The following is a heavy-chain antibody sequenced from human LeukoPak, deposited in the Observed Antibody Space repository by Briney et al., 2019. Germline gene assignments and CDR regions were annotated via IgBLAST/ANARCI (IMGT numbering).Heavy chain of an antibody. CDR3: ARDPDFWSGYYNFDY. CDR2: INYSGST. Sequence: PSETLSLTCTVSGGSISTYYWSWIRQSPGKGLEWIGYINYSGSTIYNPSLQSRVTISVDTSKNQFSLKLSSVTAADTAVYYCARDPDFWSGYYNFDYWGQGTLVTVSS. J-gene: IGHJ4*02. D-gene: IGHD3-3*01. V-gene: IGHV4-59*01. CDR1: GGSISTYY.